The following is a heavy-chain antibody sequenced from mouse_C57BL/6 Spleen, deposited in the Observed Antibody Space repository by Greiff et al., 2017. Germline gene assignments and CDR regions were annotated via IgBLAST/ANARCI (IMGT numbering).Heavy chain of an antibody. J-gene: IGHJ1*03. CDR1: GFTFSDYG. CDR2: ISSGSSTI. Sequence: VQLKQSGGGLVKPGGSLKLSCAASGFTFSDYGMHWVRQAPEKGLEWVAYISSGSSTIYYADTVKGRFTISRDNAKNTLFLQMTSLRSEDTAMYYCARGGSSPYWYFDVWGTGTTVTVSS. D-gene: IGHD1-1*01. CDR3: ARGGSSPYWYFDV. V-gene: IGHV5-17*01.